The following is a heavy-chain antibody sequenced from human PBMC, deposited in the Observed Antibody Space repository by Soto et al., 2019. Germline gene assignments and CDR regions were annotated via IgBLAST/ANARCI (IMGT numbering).Heavy chain of an antibody. Sequence: EVQLLESGGGLVQPGGSLRLSCAASGFTFSSYAMRWVRQAPVKGLEWVSAMSGSGDSTYYADSVKGRFTISRDNSKNTLYLQMNSLRAEDTAVYYCARLGSGSYYDYWGQGTLVTVSS. V-gene: IGHV3-23*01. CDR1: GFTFSSYA. CDR2: MSGSGDST. J-gene: IGHJ4*02. D-gene: IGHD1-26*01. CDR3: ARLGSGSYYDY.